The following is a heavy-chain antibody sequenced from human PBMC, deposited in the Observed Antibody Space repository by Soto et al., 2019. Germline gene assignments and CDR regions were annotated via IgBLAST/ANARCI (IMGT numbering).Heavy chain of an antibody. CDR2: IFSGGST. CDR3: ARDRYPLDY. Sequence: ETRSLTCTVSGDSISSSNYFGGWVRQAPEKGLEWVSVIFSGGSTYYADSVKGRFTISRDNSKNTLYLQMNSLRAEDTAVYYCARDRYPLDYWGQGTLVTVSS. CDR1: GDSISSSNY. J-gene: IGHJ4*02. V-gene: IGHV3-66*01. D-gene: IGHD1-1*01.